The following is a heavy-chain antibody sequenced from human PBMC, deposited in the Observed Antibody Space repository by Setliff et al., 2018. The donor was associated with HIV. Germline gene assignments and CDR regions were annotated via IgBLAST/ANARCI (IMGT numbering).Heavy chain of an antibody. CDR3: GKDYTRTFWEYNWYDL. D-gene: IGHD3-3*01. CDR1: GFTFRSFD. CDR2: IGTLSDT. Sequence: GGSLRLSCAASGFTFRSFDMHWVRQAPGKGLVWVSCIGTLSDTYYPNSVKGRFTISRDNAKNSLYLQMNDLRAEDTALYYCGKDYTRTFWEYNWYDLWGQGTQVTVSS. V-gene: IGHV3-13*01. J-gene: IGHJ5*02.